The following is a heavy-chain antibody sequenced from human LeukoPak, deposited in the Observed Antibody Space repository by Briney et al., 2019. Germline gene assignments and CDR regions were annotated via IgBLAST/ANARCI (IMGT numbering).Heavy chain of an antibody. Sequence: PSETLSLTCAVYGGSFSGYYWSWIRQPPGKGLEWIGEINHSGSTNYNPSLKSRVTISVDPSKNQFSLKLSSVTAADTAVYYCARGPSPIYGSGSYCGYWGQGTLVTVSS. CDR3: ARGPSPIYGSGSYCGY. J-gene: IGHJ4*02. CDR1: GGSFSGYY. V-gene: IGHV4-34*01. CDR2: INHSGST. D-gene: IGHD3-10*01.